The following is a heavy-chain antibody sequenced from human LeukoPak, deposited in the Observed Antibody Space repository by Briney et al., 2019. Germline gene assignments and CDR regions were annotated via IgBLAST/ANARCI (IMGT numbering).Heavy chain of an antibody. CDR2: IIPFLGIA. V-gene: IGHV1-69*04. CDR1: GGTFSSYA. J-gene: IGHJ4*02. Sequence: SVKVSCKASGGTFSSYAISWVRQAPGQGLEWMGRIIPFLGIANYAQKFQGRVTITADKSTSTAYMELSSLRSEDTAVYYCARVRYYYGSGSYYNGDYWGQGTLVTVSS. D-gene: IGHD3-10*01. CDR3: ARVRYYYGSGSYYNGDY.